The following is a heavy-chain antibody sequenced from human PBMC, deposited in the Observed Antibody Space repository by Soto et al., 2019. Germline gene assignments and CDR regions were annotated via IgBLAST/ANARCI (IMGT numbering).Heavy chain of an antibody. D-gene: IGHD6-6*01. Sequence: ASVKVSCKASGYTFTSYGISWVRQAPGQGLEWMGWISAYNGNTNYAQKLQGRVTMTTDTSTSTAYMELRSLRSDDTAVYYCASTYSSSSAYYYYYGMDVWGQGTAVTVSS. CDR2: ISAYNGNT. CDR1: GYTFTSYG. J-gene: IGHJ6*02. CDR3: ASTYSSSSAYYYYYGMDV. V-gene: IGHV1-18*04.